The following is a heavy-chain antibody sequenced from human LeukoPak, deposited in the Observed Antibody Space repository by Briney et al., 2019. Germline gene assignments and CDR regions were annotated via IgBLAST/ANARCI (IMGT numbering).Heavy chain of an antibody. V-gene: IGHV3-23*01. J-gene: IGHJ4*02. Sequence: GGSLRLSCVVSGFALSDYGMAWVRQTPERGLEWVSPISNTADNTHYADSVKDRFLVSRDNSKDTLYLQMFNLRVEDTGVYYCTKDCCNYFFDSWGQGTRVIVSP. CDR2: ISNTADNT. D-gene: IGHD1-7*01. CDR3: TKDCCNYFFDS. CDR1: GFALSDYG.